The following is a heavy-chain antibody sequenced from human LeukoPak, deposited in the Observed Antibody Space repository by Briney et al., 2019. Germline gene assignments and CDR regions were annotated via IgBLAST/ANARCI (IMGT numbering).Heavy chain of an antibody. CDR2: ISAYSTYNGNT. V-gene: IGHV1-18*01. Sequence: ASVKVSCKASGYTFTSYGISWVRQAPGQGPEWMGWISAYSTYNGNTNYAQKFQGRVTMTTDTSTSTAYMELRSLRSDDTAVYYCTRDKWLAGDYWGQGTLVTVSS. D-gene: IGHD6-19*01. CDR1: GYTFTSYG. J-gene: IGHJ4*02. CDR3: TRDKWLAGDY.